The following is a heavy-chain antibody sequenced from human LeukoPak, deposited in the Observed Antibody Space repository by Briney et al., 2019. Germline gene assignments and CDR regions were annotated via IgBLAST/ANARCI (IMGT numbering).Heavy chain of an antibody. CDR1: GDSVISSSYY. CDR2: IDSYSGRT. Sequence: SETLSLTCTVSGDSVISSSYYWGWIRQPPGKGLESIGAIDSYSGRTYYNPSLNSRAAISVDTSKNQFSLKLSSVTAADTAVYYCARGHHSSGYYINWFDPWGQGTLVTVSS. J-gene: IGHJ5*02. D-gene: IGHD3-22*01. CDR3: ARGHHSSGYYINWFDP. V-gene: IGHV4-39*07.